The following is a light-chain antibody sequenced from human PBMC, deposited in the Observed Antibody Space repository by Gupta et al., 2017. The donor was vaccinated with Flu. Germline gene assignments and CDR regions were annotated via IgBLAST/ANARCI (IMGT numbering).Light chain of an antibody. CDR2: AEN. V-gene: IGLV1-44*01. CDR1: SSNIGGNI. CDR3: AVWDDSLQGWV. J-gene: IGLJ3*02. Sequence: QSVLPQPPSASGTPGQRVTISCSGSSSNIGGNIVNWYQQFPGTTPKLLIYAENQRPSGVPDRFSGSKSGTSAALAISGLQSGDEDDYYCAVWDDSLQGWVFGGGTKLTVL.